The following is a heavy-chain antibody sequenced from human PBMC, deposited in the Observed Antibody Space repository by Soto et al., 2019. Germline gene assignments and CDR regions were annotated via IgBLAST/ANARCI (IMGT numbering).Heavy chain of an antibody. CDR1: GFTFSSHR. V-gene: IGHV3-7*01. Sequence: GGSLRLYCADSGFTFSSHRMRWVRQAPGKGLEWEANIKQDGSEKNYVDSVKGRFTIARDNAKNSLYQQMNSLKAENTAVYYYSTILGYSSGRPEYLDSWRQGILVTLSS. D-gene: IGHD6-19*01. J-gene: IGHJ4*02. CDR3: STILGYSSGRPEYLDS. CDR2: IKQDGSEK.